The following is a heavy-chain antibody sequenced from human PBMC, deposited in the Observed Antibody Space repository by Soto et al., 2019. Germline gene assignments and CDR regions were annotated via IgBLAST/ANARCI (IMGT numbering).Heavy chain of an antibody. CDR3: AKGFVRPVDP. J-gene: IGHJ5*02. CDR1: GFTFSSYA. D-gene: IGHD3-10*01. CDR2: ISGSGGST. Sequence: VGSLSLSCAASGFTFSSYAMSWVRQAPGKGLEWVSAISGSGGSTYYADSVKGRFTISRDNSKNTLYLQMNSLRAEDTAVYYCAKGFVRPVDPWGQGTLVTVSS. V-gene: IGHV3-23*01.